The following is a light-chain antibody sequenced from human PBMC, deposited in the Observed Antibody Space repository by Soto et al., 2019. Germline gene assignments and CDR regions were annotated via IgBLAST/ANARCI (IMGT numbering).Light chain of an antibody. V-gene: IGLV4-69*01. CDR2: VTSDGSH. J-gene: IGLJ2*01. CDR1: SGHSRYA. CDR3: QTWGTGPVV. Sequence: QPVLTQLPSASASLGASVKLTCTLSSGHSRYAIAWHQQQPEKGPRYLMKVTSDGSHIKGDGIPDRFSGSSSGAERYLTISSRQYEDEADYSYQTWGTGPVVFGGGTQLTVL.